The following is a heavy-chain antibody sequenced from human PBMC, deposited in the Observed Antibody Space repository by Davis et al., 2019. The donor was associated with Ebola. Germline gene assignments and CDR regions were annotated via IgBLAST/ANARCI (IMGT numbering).Heavy chain of an antibody. V-gene: IGHV3-21*01. J-gene: IGHJ5*02. D-gene: IGHD1-26*01. Sequence: GGSLRLSCAASGFTFSSYGMHWVRQAPGKGLEWVSSISSSSSYIYYADSVKGRFTISRDNTKNSLYLQMNSLRAEDTAVYYCARSQLWELFTWFDPWGQGTLVTVSS. CDR3: ARSQLWELFTWFDP. CDR1: GFTFSSYG. CDR2: ISSSSSYI.